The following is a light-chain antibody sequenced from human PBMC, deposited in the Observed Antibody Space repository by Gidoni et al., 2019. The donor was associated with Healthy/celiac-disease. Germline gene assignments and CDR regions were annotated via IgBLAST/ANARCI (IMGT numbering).Light chain of an antibody. CDR2: GAS. Sequence: EIVLTQSPGTLSLSPGERATLSCRASQSVSSSDLAWYQQKPGQAPRLLIYGASSRATGIPDRFSGSESGTDFTLTISRLEPEDFAVYYCQQYGSSPPYTFGQGTKLEIK. J-gene: IGKJ2*01. CDR3: QQYGSSPPYT. V-gene: IGKV3-20*01. CDR1: QSVSSSD.